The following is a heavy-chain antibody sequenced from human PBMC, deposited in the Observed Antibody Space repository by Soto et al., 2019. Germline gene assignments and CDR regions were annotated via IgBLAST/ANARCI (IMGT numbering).Heavy chain of an antibody. J-gene: IGHJ3*02. CDR3: ARAAMVTEGAFDI. CDR2: INPSGGST. Sequence: QVQLVQSGAEVKKPGASVKVSCKASGYTFTSYYMHWVRQAPGQGLEWMGIINPSGGSTSYAQKFQGRVTMTRDTSTSTVYMELISLRSEDTAVYYCARAAMVTEGAFDIWGQGTMVTVSS. V-gene: IGHV1-46*01. D-gene: IGHD5-18*01. CDR1: GYTFTSYY.